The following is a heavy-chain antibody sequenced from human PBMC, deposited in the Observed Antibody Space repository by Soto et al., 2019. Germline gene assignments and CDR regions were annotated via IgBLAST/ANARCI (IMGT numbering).Heavy chain of an antibody. CDR3: AKALRWELLDAFDI. V-gene: IGHV3-15*01. CDR2: IKSKTDGGTT. D-gene: IGHD1-26*01. J-gene: IGHJ3*02. Sequence: EVQLVESGGGLVKPGGSLRLSCAASGFTFSNAWMSWVRQAPGKGLEWVGRIKSKTDGGTTYYADSVKGRFTISRDNSKNTLYLQMNSLRAEDTAVYYCAKALRWELLDAFDIWGQGTMVTVSS. CDR1: GFTFSNAW.